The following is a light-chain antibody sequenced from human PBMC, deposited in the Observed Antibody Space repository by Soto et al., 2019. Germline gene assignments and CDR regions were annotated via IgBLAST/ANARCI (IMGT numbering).Light chain of an antibody. CDR1: SSDVGGYNY. J-gene: IGLJ1*01. V-gene: IGLV2-14*01. CDR2: DVS. CDR3: SSYTSSSTPDV. Sequence: QSVLTQPASVSGSPGQSITISCTGTSSDVGGYNYVFWYQQHPGKAPKLMIYDVSNRPSWVSNRFSCSKSGNTASLTISGLQAEDEADYYCSSYTSSSTPDVFATGSKVTAL.